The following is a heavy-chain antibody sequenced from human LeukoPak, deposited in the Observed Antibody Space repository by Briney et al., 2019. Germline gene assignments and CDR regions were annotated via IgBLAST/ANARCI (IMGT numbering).Heavy chain of an antibody. Sequence: PGRSLRLSCAASGFTFDDYAMHWVRQAPGKGLEWVSGISWNSGSIGYADSVKGRFTISRDNAKNSLYLQMNSLRAEDTALYYCAKGNKYYYDSSGYFYDAFDIWGQGTMVTVSS. J-gene: IGHJ3*02. CDR2: ISWNSGSI. CDR1: GFTFDDYA. V-gene: IGHV3-9*01. CDR3: AKGNKYYYDSSGYFYDAFDI. D-gene: IGHD3-22*01.